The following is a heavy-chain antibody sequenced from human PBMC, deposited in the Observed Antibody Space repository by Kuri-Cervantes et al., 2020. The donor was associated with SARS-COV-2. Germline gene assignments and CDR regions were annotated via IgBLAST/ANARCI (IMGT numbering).Heavy chain of an antibody. CDR1: GGSISSGSYY. D-gene: IGHD3-3*01. V-gene: IGHV4-61*09. CDR2: IYTSGST. J-gene: IGHJ4*02. Sequence: SETLSLTCTVSGGSISSGSYYWSWIRQPAGKGLERIGHIYTSGSTNYNPSLKSRVTISVDTSKNQFSLKLSSVTAADTAVYYCASTSYDFWSGPTIYFDYWGQGTLVTVSS. CDR3: ASTSYDFWSGPTIYFDY.